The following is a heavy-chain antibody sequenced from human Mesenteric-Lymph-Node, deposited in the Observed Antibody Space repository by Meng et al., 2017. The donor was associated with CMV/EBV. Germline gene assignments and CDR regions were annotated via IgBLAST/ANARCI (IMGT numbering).Heavy chain of an antibody. CDR2: ISWNGGRT. V-gene: IGHV3-20*04. CDR1: GFTFDDYG. D-gene: IGHD6-13*01. CDR3: AKDNSGISSWYPVSPNWFDP. Sequence: GGSLRLSCAVSGFTFDDYGMSWVRQAPGKGLEWVSGISWNGGRTDYVDSVKGRFTISRDNAKNSLYLQMNSLRGEDTALYYCAKDNSGISSWYPVSPNWFDPWGQGTLVTVSS. J-gene: IGHJ5*02.